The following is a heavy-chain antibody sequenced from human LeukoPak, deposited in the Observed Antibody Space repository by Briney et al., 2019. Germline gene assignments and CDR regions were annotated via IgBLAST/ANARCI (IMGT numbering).Heavy chain of an antibody. CDR2: INPNSGGT. CDR3: AGDYSSIAASLGFDP. J-gene: IGHJ5*02. Sequence: AAVTLFCKASGYTFTGYYMHWVRQAPGQGHERMGWINPNSGGTNYAQKFQGRVTMTRDTSISTAYMELSRLRYDDTAVYYCAGDYSSIAASLGFDPWGQGTLVTVSS. D-gene: IGHD6-6*01. V-gene: IGHV1-2*02. CDR1: GYTFTGYY.